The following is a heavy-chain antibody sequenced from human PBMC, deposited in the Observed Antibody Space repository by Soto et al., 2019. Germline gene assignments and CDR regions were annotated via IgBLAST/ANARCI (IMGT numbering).Heavy chain of an antibody. V-gene: IGHV3-30-3*01. CDR3: ARDLGSGWFDY. D-gene: IGHD6-19*01. CDR1: GFTFADYA. CDR2: ISYDGSNK. J-gene: IGHJ4*02. Sequence: GGSLSLSCAASGFTFADYAMNWVRQAPGKGLEWVAVISYDGSNKYYADSVKGRFTISRDNSKNTLYLQMNSLRAEDTAVYYCARDLGSGWFDYWGQGTLVTVSS.